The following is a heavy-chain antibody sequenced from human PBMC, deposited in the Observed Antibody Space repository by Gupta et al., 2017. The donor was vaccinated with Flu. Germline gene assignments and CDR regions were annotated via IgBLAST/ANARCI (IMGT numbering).Heavy chain of an antibody. Sequence: EGQLVESGGGLVQPGGSLRLSCVISGFTFSDSHLNWIRQAPGKGLEWISYIGSGGNTDYADSVRGRFTISRDNARDSLFLQMNGLRDEDTALDYCARDLNWAFISWGQGALVTVSS. D-gene: IGHD3-16*01. J-gene: IGHJ5*02. CDR3: ARDLNWAFIS. CDR1: GFTFSDSH. CDR2: IGSGGNT. V-gene: IGHV3-48*02.